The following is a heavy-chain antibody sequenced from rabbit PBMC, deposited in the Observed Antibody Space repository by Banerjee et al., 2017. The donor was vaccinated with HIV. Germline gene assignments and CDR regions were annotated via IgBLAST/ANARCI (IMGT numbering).Heavy chain of an antibody. V-gene: IGHV1S29*01. CDR2: ITYGGRT. J-gene: IGHJ6*01. CDR3: ARSNTYYGIDL. Sequence: QEQLKESGGGLVQPGGSLKLSCKASGFDFSSYAITWVRQAPGKGLEYIGYITYGGRTYYASWVNGRFTISRENTQNTLYLRLNSLTAADPATYFCARSNTYYGIDLWGQGTLVTDS. CDR1: GFDFSSYA.